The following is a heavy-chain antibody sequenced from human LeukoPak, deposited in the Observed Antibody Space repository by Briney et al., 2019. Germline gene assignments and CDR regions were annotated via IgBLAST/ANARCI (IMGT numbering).Heavy chain of an antibody. Sequence: PSETLSLTCAVYGGSFSGYYWSWIRQPPGKGLEWIGEINHSGSTNYNPSLKSRVTISVDTSKNQFSLKLSSVTAADTAVYYCARNWAYYDSSGYPQGDAFDIWGQGTMVTVSS. J-gene: IGHJ3*02. V-gene: IGHV4-34*01. CDR2: INHSGST. CDR1: GGSFSGYY. CDR3: ARNWAYYDSSGYPQGDAFDI. D-gene: IGHD3-22*01.